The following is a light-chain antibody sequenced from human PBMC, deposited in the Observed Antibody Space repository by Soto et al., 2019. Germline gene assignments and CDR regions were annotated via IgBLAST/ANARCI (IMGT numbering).Light chain of an antibody. J-gene: IGKJ4*01. V-gene: IGKV3-11*01. CDR1: QSVSSY. Sequence: EIVLTQSPATLSLSPGERATLSCRASQSVSSYLAWYQQKPGQAPRLLIDGASNRATGTPARFSGSGSGTDFTLTISILEHEDFAVYYCQQRSNWPPLTFGGGTKVEIK. CDR3: QQRSNWPPLT. CDR2: GAS.